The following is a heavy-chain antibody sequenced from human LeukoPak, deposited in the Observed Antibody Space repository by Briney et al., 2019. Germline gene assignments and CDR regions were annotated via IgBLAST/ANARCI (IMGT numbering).Heavy chain of an antibody. CDR1: GGSISSSSYY. CDR2: IYYSGST. Sequence: PSETLSLTCTVSGGSISSSSYYWGWIRQPPGKGLEWIGSIYYSGSTYYNPSLKGRFTISVDTSKTHFSLNLSSLTAADTAVYYCARHSLDTMILVVTEFDYWGQGTLVTVSS. J-gene: IGHJ4*02. D-gene: IGHD3-22*01. CDR3: ARHSLDTMILVVTEFDY. V-gene: IGHV4-39*01.